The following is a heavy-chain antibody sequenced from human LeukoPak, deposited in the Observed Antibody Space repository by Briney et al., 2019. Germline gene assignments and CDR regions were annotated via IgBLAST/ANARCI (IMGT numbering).Heavy chain of an antibody. J-gene: IGHJ4*02. CDR3: SRDQTPYY. V-gene: IGHV3-7*01. CDR2: KTLDGSET. CDR1: GFTFSNYW. Sequence: GGPQILSCAASGFTFSNYWMTWVRKAPGKGQEWVVNKTLDGSETYYVDSVKGRFTFSSDYTHNSLYLQMNIQRAETTAVFYFSRDQTPYYWCQGPLVPVSS.